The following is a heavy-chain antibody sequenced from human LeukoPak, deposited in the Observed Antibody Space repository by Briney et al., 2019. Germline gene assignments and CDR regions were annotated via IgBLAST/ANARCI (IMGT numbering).Heavy chain of an antibody. CDR2: IRYDGSNK. D-gene: IGHD3-3*01. CDR1: GFTFSSYG. J-gene: IGHJ5*02. V-gene: IGHV3-30*02. Sequence: GGPLRLSCAASGFTFSSYGMHWVRQAPGKGLEWVAFIRYDGSNKYYADSVKGRFTISRDNSNNTLYLQMNSLRAEDTAVYYCAKVLPIYFSPSSWFDPWGQGTLVTVSS. CDR3: AKVLPIYFSPSSWFDP.